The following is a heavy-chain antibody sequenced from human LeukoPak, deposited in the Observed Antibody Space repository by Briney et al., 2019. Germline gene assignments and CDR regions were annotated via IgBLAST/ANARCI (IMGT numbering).Heavy chain of an antibody. J-gene: IGHJ4*02. Sequence: GGSLRLSCAASGFTFSSYGMHWVRQAPGKGLEWVAVIWYDGSNKYYADSVKGRFTISRDNSKNTLYLQMNSLRAEDTAVYYCARDSYGDYFFDYWGQGTLVTVSS. CDR1: GFTFSSYG. CDR3: ARDSYGDYFFDY. CDR2: IWYDGSNK. D-gene: IGHD4-17*01. V-gene: IGHV3-33*01.